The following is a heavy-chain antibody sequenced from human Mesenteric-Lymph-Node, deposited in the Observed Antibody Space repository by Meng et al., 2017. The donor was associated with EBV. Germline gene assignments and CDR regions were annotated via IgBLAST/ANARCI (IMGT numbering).Heavy chain of an antibody. CDR1: GVTFSTAS. V-gene: IGHV3-21*01. D-gene: IGHD3-22*01. Sequence: EGQLVDAGGGLVKPGWSLRLSCAAYGVTFSTASMTWVRQAPGKGLEWVSSISSNTIYIYYADSVKGRFTISRDNARYSLYLQMNSLRAEDTAVYYCVRGGIVEQNYDYWGQGTLVTVSS. J-gene: IGHJ4*02. CDR2: ISSNTIYI. CDR3: VRGGIVEQNYDY.